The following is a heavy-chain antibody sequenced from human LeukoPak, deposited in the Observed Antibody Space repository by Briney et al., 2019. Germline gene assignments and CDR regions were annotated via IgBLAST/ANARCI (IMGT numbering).Heavy chain of an antibody. V-gene: IGHV3-30-3*01. CDR2: ISYDGSNK. CDR1: GFTFSRYD. D-gene: IGHD3-16*01. J-gene: IGHJ3*02. CDR3: VTKLYVGHTHAFDI. Sequence: PGGSLRLSCAASGFTFSRYDMHWVRQAPGKGLEWVAVISYDGSNKYYADSVKGRFTISRDNSKNTVYLQMNSLRAEDTALYYCVTKLYVGHTHAFDIWGQGTMVTVSP.